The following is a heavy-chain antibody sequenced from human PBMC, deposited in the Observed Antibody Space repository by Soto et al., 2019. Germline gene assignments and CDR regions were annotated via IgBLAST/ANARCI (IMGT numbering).Heavy chain of an antibody. V-gene: IGHV4-59*08. CDR3: SIRYGGAFDM. CDR1: GGSISSYY. Sequence: QVQLQESGPGLVKPSETLSLTCTVSGGSISSYYWSWIRQPPGKGLEWIGYIYYSGSTNYNPSLKRRVTISVDTSKNQFSLKLSAVTAADTAVYYCSIRYGGAFDMWGQGTMVTVSS. J-gene: IGHJ3*02. CDR2: IYYSGST. D-gene: IGHD1-20*01.